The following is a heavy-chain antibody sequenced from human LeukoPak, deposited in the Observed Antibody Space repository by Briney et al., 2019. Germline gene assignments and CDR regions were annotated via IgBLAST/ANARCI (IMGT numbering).Heavy chain of an antibody. V-gene: IGHV3-74*01. Sequence: GGSLRLSCAASGFTFSSYWMQWVRQAPGKGLVWVSGTNNDGRSTRYADSVKGRFTISRDNAKNTLYLQMNSLRAEDTAVYYCARGGPYSSSSWDYWGQGTLVTASS. CDR2: TNNDGRST. D-gene: IGHD6-13*01. CDR1: GFTFSSYW. J-gene: IGHJ4*02. CDR3: ARGGPYSSSSWDY.